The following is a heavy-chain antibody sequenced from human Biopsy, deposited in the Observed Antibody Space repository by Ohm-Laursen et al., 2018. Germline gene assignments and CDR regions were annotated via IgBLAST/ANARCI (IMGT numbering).Heavy chain of an antibody. V-gene: IGHV4-34*01. CDR3: ARAVDYYDPYYYCGLDV. CDR2: INHRGST. D-gene: IGHD3-16*01. CDR1: GGSFSGYY. Sequence: SDTLSLTWAVYGGSFSGYYWSWIRQPPGKGLEWIGEINHRGSTNYNPSLKSRVTISVDTSKNQFSLKLRSVAAADTAVYYCARAVDYYDPYYYCGLDVWGQGTTVTVPS. J-gene: IGHJ6*02.